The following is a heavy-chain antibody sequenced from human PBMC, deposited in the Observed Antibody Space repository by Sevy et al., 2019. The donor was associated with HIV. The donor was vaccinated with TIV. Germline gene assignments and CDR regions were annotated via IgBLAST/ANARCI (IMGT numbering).Heavy chain of an antibody. CDR2: IHDNGRT. CDR3: ARIPDISGWPFDI. D-gene: IGHD6-19*01. V-gene: IGHV4-59*02. J-gene: IGHJ4*02. CDR1: GGSVNNYY. Sequence: SKTLSLICTVSGGSVNNYYWTWIRQSPGKGLEWIAYIHDNGRTKYNPSLKSRVSISVDMSKNQFSVKLTSVTAADTAVYYCARIPDISGWPFDIWGQGALVTVSS.